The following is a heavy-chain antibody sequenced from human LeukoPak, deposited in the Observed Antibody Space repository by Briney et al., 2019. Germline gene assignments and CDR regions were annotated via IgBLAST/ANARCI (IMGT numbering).Heavy chain of an antibody. V-gene: IGHV3-30*04. CDR1: GFTFSSYA. Sequence: PGGSLRLSCAASGFTFSSYAMHWVRQAPGKGLEWVAVISYDGSNKYYADSVKGRFTISRDNSKNTLYLQMNSLRAEDTAVYYCARVHPHYYYMDVWGKGTTVTVSS. J-gene: IGHJ6*03. CDR2: ISYDGSNK. CDR3: ARVHPHYYYMDV.